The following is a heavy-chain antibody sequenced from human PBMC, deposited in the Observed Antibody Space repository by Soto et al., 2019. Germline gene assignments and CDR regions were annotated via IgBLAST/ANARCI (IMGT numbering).Heavy chain of an antibody. J-gene: IGHJ4*02. CDR2: IYHTGCT. CDR1: GASISSCNW. D-gene: IGHD3-22*01. V-gene: IGHV4-4*02. Sequence: QVQLQESGPGLVKPSWTLSLTCAVSGASISSCNWWSWVRQPPGKGLEWIGEIYHTGCTNYNTFLKSRVTISVDKSKNQFSLKLTSVTAADTAVYYCARVPRCYYDSTGYFDYWGQGTLVTVSS. CDR3: ARVPRCYYDSTGYFDY.